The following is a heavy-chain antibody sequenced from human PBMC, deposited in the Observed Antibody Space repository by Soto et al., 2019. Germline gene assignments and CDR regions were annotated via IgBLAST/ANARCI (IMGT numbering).Heavy chain of an antibody. CDR1: GGSISNYY. D-gene: IGHD3-10*01. CDR2: VYYTGTT. J-gene: IGHJ4*02. V-gene: IGHV4-59*01. CDR3: ARDTYLYYGSGSYLYYFDY. Sequence: SETLSLTCTASGGSISNYYWTWIRQPPGKGLEWIGYVYYTGTTNYNPSLKSRVTISVDTSKNQFSLKLSSVTAADTAVYYCARDTYLYYGSGSYLYYFDYWGQGTLVTVSS.